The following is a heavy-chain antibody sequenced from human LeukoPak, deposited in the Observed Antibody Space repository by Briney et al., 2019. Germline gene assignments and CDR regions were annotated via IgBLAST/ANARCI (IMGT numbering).Heavy chain of an antibody. CDR1: GGSISSYY. J-gene: IGHJ3*02. Sequence: SETLSLTCTVSGGSISSYYWSWIRQPPGKGLEWIGEINHSGSTNYNPSLKSRVTISVDTSKNQFSLRLSSVTAADTAVYYCARGRVDNAFDIWGQGTMVTVSS. CDR3: ARGRVDNAFDI. CDR2: INHSGST. D-gene: IGHD2-15*01. V-gene: IGHV4-34*01.